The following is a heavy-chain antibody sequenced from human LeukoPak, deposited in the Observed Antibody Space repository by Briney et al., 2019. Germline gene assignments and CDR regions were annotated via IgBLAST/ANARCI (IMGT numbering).Heavy chain of an antibody. V-gene: IGHV3-9*01. CDR2: ISWNSGGI. J-gene: IGHJ5*02. CDR3: ARGRESAPRIVVVAAIRKFGNGLYNWFDP. Sequence: PGGSLRLSCAASGFTFDDYAMHWVRQAPGKGLEWVSGISWNSGGIGYADSVKGRFTISRDNAKNSLYLQMNSLRAEDTAVYYCARGRESAPRIVVVAAIRKFGNGLYNWFDPWGQGTLVTVSS. D-gene: IGHD2-15*01. CDR1: GFTFDDYA.